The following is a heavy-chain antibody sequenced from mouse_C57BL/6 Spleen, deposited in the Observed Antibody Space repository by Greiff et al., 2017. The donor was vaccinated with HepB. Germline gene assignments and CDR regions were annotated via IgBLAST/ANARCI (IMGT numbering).Heavy chain of an antibody. CDR2: ISYDGSN. V-gene: IGHV3-6*01. CDR3: ARGRVSYSHFYV. CDR1: GYSITSGYY. Sequence: EVQLQESGPGLVKPSQSLSLTCSVTGYSITSGYYWNWIRQFPGNKLEWMGYISYDGSNNYNPSLKNRISITRDTSKNQFFLKLNSVTTEDTATYYCARGRVSYSHFYVWGTRTTVTVSS. J-gene: IGHJ1*03.